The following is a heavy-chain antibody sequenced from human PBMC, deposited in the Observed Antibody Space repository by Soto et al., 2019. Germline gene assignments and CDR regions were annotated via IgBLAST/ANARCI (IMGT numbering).Heavy chain of an antibody. J-gene: IGHJ6*03. CDR3: ARRVTVSYYMDV. CDR2: INHSGST. V-gene: IGHV4-34*01. D-gene: IGHD4-4*01. Sequence: SETLSLTCAVYVGSFSDYYWACSRQPPGKGLEWIGEINHSGSTNYSPSLKSRVTISLDTSKKQFSLKLTSVTAADTAVYFCARRVTVSYYMDVWGKGTTVTVSS. CDR1: VGSFSDYY.